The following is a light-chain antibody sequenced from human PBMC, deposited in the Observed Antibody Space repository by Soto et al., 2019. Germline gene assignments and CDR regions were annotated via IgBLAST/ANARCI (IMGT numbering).Light chain of an antibody. CDR3: MQALQTPPT. CDR2: DAS. J-gene: IGKJ5*01. Sequence: DIQMTQSPSSLSASVGEGVTITCQASQDIRNYVNWYQQKPGKASKLLIYDASDLETGVHDRFSGSGSGTDFTLKIRRVEAEDVGVYYCMQALQTPPTFGQGTRLEIK. V-gene: IGKV1-33*01. CDR1: QDIRNY.